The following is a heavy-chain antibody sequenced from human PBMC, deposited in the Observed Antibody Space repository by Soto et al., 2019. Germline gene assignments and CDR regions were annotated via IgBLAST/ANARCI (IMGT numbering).Heavy chain of an antibody. V-gene: IGHV1-18*01. CDR1: GYTFTSDG. CDR3: ARGITFGGVLNGMDV. Sequence: QVQLVQSGAEVKKPGASVKVSCTASGYTFTSDGITWVRQAPGQGLEWMGWINTSNGKTYYAQKLQGSVTMTTDTSTSTGYMELRSLRSDDTAVYYCARGITFGGVLNGMDVWGQGTTVTVSS. CDR2: INTSNGKT. D-gene: IGHD3-16*01. J-gene: IGHJ6*02.